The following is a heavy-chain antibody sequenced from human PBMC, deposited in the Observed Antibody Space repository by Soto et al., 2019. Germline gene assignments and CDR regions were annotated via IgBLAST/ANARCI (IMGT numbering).Heavy chain of an antibody. J-gene: IGHJ4*02. Sequence: GGSLRLSCAACGFDFNNYWMHWVRQAPGKGLVWVSRINEDGTSANYAYSVAGRFTITRDNAKNTLFLQMNNLRVEDSAMYFCVKTLNVREYLIFDYWGQGALVTVSS. CDR3: VKTLNVREYLIFDY. V-gene: IGHV3-74*01. D-gene: IGHD3-10*02. CDR1: GFDFNNYW. CDR2: INEDGTSA.